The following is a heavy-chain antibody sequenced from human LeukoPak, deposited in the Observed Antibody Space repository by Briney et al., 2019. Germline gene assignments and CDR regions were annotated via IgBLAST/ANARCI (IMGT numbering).Heavy chain of an antibody. V-gene: IGHV3-21*01. Sequence: GGSLRLSCAASGFTFSSYSMNWVRQAPGKGLEWVSSISSSSSYIYYADSVKGRFTISRDNAKNSLYLQMNSLRAEDTAVYYCARGSSSSLTSDYYYMDVWGKGTTVTVSS. J-gene: IGHJ6*03. D-gene: IGHD6-6*01. CDR2: ISSSSSYI. CDR1: GFTFSSYS. CDR3: ARGSSSSLTSDYYYMDV.